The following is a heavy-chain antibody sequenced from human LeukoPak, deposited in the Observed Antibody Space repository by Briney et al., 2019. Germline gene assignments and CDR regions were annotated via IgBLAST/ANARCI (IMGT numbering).Heavy chain of an antibody. J-gene: IGHJ4*02. CDR1: GYSISSGYY. CDR3: ARVVDY. V-gene: IGHV4-38-2*01. Sequence: PSETLSLTCAVSGYSISSGYYWGWIRPPPGKGLEWIGSIYHSGSTYYNPSLKSRVTISVDTSKNQFSLKLSSVTAADTAVYYCARVVDYWGQGTLVTVSS. CDR2: IYHSGST.